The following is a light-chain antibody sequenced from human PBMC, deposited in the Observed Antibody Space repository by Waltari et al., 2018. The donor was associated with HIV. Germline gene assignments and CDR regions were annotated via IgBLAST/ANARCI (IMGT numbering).Light chain of an antibody. CDR1: RLGTKF. V-gene: IGLV3-1*01. Sequence: SYALTQPPSVSVSPGQTARIPCSGDRLGTKFTSWYQQNPGQSPLLVIFQDDKRPSGIPGRFSAFNSENTATLIISGTQAVDEATYFCQAWDSTTVVFGGGTKLTVL. J-gene: IGLJ2*01. CDR3: QAWDSTTVV. CDR2: QDD.